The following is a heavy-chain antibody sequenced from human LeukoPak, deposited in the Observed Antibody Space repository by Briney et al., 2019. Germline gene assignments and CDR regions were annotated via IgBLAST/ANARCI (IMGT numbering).Heavy chain of an antibody. V-gene: IGHV3-23*01. J-gene: IGHJ4*02. D-gene: IGHD3-3*01. Sequence: GGSLRLSCEASGFTFSSYAMSWVRQAPGKGLEWVSAISGSGGSTYYADSVKGRFTISRDNSKNTLYLQMNSLRAEDTAVYYCAKVKVGGLTIFGVVIMDYFDYWGQGTLVTVSS. CDR2: ISGSGGST. CDR1: GFTFSSYA. CDR3: AKVKVGGLTIFGVVIMDYFDY.